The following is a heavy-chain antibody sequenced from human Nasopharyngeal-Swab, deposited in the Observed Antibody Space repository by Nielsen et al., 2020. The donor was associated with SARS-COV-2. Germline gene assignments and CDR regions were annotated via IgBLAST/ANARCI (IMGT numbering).Heavy chain of an antibody. V-gene: IGHV3-73*01. CDR2: IGDKDHNYAT. CDR3: TTDYYFDY. Sequence: GESLKISCAASGFLFSGPAMHWVRQASGKGLEWVGRIGDKDHNYATTYGAAVKGRFTIPRDDLKNTAFLQMDSLKTEDTALYYCTTDYYFDYWGQGTLVTVSS. J-gene: IGHJ4*02. CDR1: GFLFSGPA.